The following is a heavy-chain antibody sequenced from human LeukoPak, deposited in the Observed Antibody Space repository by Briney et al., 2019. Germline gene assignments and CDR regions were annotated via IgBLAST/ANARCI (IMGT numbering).Heavy chain of an antibody. Sequence: SQTLSLTCTVSGGSISSSSYYWSWIRQPAGKGLEWIGRIYSSGSTDYNPSLKSRVIISVDTSKNQFSLKLSSVTAADTAVYYCARTGIGTTYHWFDPWGQGTLVTVSS. J-gene: IGHJ5*02. CDR3: ARTGIGTTYHWFDP. D-gene: IGHD1-7*01. CDR2: IYSSGST. CDR1: GGSISSSSYY. V-gene: IGHV4-61*02.